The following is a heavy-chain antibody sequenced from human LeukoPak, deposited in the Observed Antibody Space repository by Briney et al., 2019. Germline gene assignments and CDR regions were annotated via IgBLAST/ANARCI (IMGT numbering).Heavy chain of an antibody. J-gene: IGHJ6*03. D-gene: IGHD2-2*01. CDR1: GGSISSGSYY. Sequence: PSQTLSLTCTVSGGSISSGSYYWRWIRQPAGKGLEWIGRIYTSGSTNYNPSLKSRVTISVDTSKNQFSLKLSSVTAADTAVYYCARDQVVVVPAARHYYYYMDVWGKGTTVTVSS. V-gene: IGHV4-61*02. CDR2: IYTSGST. CDR3: ARDQVVVVPAARHYYYYMDV.